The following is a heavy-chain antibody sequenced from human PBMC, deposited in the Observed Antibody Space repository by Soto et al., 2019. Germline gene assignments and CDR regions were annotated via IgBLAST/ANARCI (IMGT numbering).Heavy chain of an antibody. CDR2: ISSSSSYT. CDR3: ARSEAGYYGMDV. V-gene: IGHV3-11*06. CDR1: GFTFSDYY. Sequence: SLRLSCAASGFTFSDYYMSWTRQAPGKGLEWVSYISSSSSYTNYADSVKGRFTISRDNAKNSLYLQMNSLRAEDTAVYYCARSEAGYYGMDVWGQGTTVTVSS. J-gene: IGHJ6*02.